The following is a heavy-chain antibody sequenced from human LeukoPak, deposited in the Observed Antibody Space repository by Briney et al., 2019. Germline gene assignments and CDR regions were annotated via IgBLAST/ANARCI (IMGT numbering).Heavy chain of an antibody. CDR2: INPSSGGT. D-gene: IGHD3-22*01. CDR1: GYTFIDYY. CDR3: ARDDNSGYYSGP. J-gene: IGHJ5*02. V-gene: IGHV1-2*06. Sequence: ASVKVSCKAPGYTFIDYYIHWVRQAPGQGLEWMGRINPSSGGTNYAQKFQGRVTMTRDTSISTAYMGLSRLRSDDTAVYYCARDDNSGYYSGPWGQGTLVTVSS.